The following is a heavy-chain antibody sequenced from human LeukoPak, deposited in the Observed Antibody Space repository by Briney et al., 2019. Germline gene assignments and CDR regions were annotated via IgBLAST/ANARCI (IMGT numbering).Heavy chain of an antibody. J-gene: IGHJ4*02. CDR3: ARDPGYDSSGYY. Sequence: PGGSLRLSCAASGFTFRSYGMHWVRQAPGKGLEWVTFIRYDGSNKYYTDSVKGRFTISRDNSKNTLYLQMNSLRAEDTAVYYCARDPGYDSSGYYWGQGTLVTVSS. V-gene: IGHV3-30*02. D-gene: IGHD3-22*01. CDR1: GFTFRSYG. CDR2: IRYDGSNK.